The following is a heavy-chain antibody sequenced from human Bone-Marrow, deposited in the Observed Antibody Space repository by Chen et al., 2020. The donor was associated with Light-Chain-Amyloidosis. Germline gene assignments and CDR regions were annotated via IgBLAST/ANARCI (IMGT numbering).Heavy chain of an antibody. Sequence: GKGLEWMGVIYPDDSDARYSPSFEGQVTISADKSIITAYLQWRSLKASDTAMYYCARRRDGYNFDYWGQGTLVTVSS. D-gene: IGHD5-12*01. J-gene: IGHJ4*02. V-gene: IGHV5-51*01. CDR3: ARRRDGYNFDY. CDR2: IYPDDSDA.